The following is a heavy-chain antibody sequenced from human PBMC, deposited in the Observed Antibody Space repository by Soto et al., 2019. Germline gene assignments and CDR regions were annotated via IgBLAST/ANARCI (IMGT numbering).Heavy chain of an antibody. V-gene: IGHV3-30*18. CDR1: GFTFSSYG. D-gene: IGHD3-3*01. CDR2: ISYDGSNK. J-gene: IGHJ6*02. CDR3: AKDHGLEWLFYGMDV. Sequence: PGGSLRLSCAASGFTFSSYGMHWVRQAPGKGLEWVAVISYDGSNKYYADSVKGRFTISRDNSKNTLYLQMNSLRAEDTAVYYCAKDHGLEWLFYGMDVWGQGNTVTVSS.